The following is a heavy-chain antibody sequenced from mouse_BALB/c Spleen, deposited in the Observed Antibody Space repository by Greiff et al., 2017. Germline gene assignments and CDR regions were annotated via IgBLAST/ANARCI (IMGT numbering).Heavy chain of an antibody. J-gene: IGHJ1*01. CDR2: ISSGGST. Sequence: EVQLVESGGGLVKPGGSLKLSCAASGFTFSSYAMSWVRQTPEKRLEWVASISSGGSTYYPDSVKGRFTISRDNARNILYLQMSSLRSEDTAMYYCAREGYRYDGYFDVWGAGTTVTVSS. D-gene: IGHD2-14*01. CDR1: GFTFSSYA. V-gene: IGHV5-6-5*01. CDR3: AREGYRYDGYFDV.